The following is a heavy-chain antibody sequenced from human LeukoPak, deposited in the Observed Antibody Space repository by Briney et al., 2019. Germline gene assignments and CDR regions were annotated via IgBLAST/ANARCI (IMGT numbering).Heavy chain of an antibody. Sequence: PGCSLRLSCAASGFTFSSYAMIWVRQAPRKGLDWVSAINGSGGSTYYTDSVKGRFTIYTDNSKNTLYLKIKSVRDEDTDVYYCARVSESEWNLDIWGRGTLVTVSS. CDR1: GFTFSSYA. CDR2: INGSGGST. D-gene: IGHD1-1*01. CDR3: ARVSESEWNLDI. J-gene: IGHJ2*01. V-gene: IGHV3-23*01.